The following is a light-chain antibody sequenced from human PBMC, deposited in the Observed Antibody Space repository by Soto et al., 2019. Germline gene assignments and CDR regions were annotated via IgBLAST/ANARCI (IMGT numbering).Light chain of an antibody. CDR3: QSFDSSLSGGV. Sequence: QSVLTQPPSVSGAPGQRVTISCTGGSSNIGAGYDVHWYQQLPGTAPKLLVSGNTNRPSGVPDRFSGSKSGTSASLAITGLQAEDEADYYCQSFDSSLSGGVFGGVPKLTVL. J-gene: IGLJ3*02. CDR1: SSNIGAGYD. CDR2: GNT. V-gene: IGLV1-40*01.